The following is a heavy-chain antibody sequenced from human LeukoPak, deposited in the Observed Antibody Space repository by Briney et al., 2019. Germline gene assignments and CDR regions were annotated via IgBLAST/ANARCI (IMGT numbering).Heavy chain of an antibody. D-gene: IGHD2-21*02. CDR2: ISSSSSYL. J-gene: IGHJ4*02. Sequence: GGPLTLSCAASGFTFSSYSMNWVRQAPGKGLECVSYISSSSSYLYYAHSVKGRFTISRDNAQTSPYLQMTSLRAQDTAVYYCARMVTAFDYWGQGTLVTVSS. CDR1: GFTFSSYS. V-gene: IGHV3-21*01. CDR3: ARMVTAFDY.